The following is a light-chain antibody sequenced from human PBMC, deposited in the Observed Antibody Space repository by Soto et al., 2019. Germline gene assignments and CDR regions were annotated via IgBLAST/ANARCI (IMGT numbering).Light chain of an antibody. CDR2: DNN. Sequence: QSLLTQPPSVSAAPGQKVTISCSGSSSNIGNNYVSWYQQLPGTAPKPLIYDNNKRPSGIPDRFSGSKSGTSATLGITGLQTGDEADYYCGTWDSSLSAGVFGTGTKVTVL. V-gene: IGLV1-51*01. J-gene: IGLJ1*01. CDR1: SSNIGNNY. CDR3: GTWDSSLSAGV.